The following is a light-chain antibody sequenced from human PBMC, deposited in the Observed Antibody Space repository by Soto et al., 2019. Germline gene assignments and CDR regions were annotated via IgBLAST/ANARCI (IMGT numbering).Light chain of an antibody. J-gene: IGKJ1*01. V-gene: IGKV3-20*01. CDR1: QSVSSSY. Sequence: EIVLTQSPGTLSLSPGERATLSCRASQSVSSSYLAWYQQKPGQAPRLLIYGASSRATGIPDRFSGSGSGTDFPLTISRLGPEDFAVYYCQQYGSSPLAFGQGTKVDIK. CDR2: GAS. CDR3: QQYGSSPLA.